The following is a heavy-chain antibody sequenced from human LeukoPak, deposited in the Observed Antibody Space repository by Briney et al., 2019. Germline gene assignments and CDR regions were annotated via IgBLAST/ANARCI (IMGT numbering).Heavy chain of an antibody. Sequence: SETLSLTCTGSGGSISSGEYYWSWIRQPPGKGLEWIGYLYYSGSTYYNPSLKSRVTISVDTSKNQFSLKLSSVTAADTAVYYCARGEGGYYSDYWGQGTLVTVSS. D-gene: IGHD3-3*01. CDR3: ARGEGGYYSDY. V-gene: IGHV4-30-4*08. CDR1: GGSISSGEYY. J-gene: IGHJ4*02. CDR2: LYYSGST.